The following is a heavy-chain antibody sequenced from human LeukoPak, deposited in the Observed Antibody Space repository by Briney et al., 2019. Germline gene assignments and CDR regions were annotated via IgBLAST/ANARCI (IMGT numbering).Heavy chain of an antibody. D-gene: IGHD5-12*01. V-gene: IGHV3-23*01. CDR1: GFTFSSYG. CDR2: ISGNGDDA. J-gene: IGHJ4*02. Sequence: GGSLRLSCAVSGFTFSSYGMTWVRQAPGKGLEWVSTISGNGDDAYYADSVEGRFTISRDNSENTLYLQMNSLRAEDTAIYFCAKDDAPARWLRSPQLLDHWGQGTLVAVSS. CDR3: AKDDAPARWLRSPQLLDH.